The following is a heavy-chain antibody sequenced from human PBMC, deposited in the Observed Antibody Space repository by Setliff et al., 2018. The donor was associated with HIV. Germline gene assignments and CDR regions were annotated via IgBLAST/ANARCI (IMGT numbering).Heavy chain of an antibody. J-gene: IGHJ4*02. CDR1: GFNFGDFA. CDR3: SGASAGHDY. Sequence: SLRLSCTVSGFNFGDFALTWVRQAPGKGLEWVSFIRSKAYGGTTEYAASVKGRFTISRDDSKSIAYLQMKNLKIEDTAVYYCSGASAGHDYWGQGTLVTVSS. V-gene: IGHV3-49*04. CDR2: IRSKAYGGTT. D-gene: IGHD6-13*01.